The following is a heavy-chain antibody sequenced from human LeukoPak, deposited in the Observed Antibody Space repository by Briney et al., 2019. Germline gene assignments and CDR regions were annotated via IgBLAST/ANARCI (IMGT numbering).Heavy chain of an antibody. J-gene: IGHJ6*03. CDR1: GGSFSGYY. CDR3: ATGDYYYYYMDV. V-gene: IGHV4-34*01. CDR2: INHSGST. Sequence: SETLSLTCAVYGGSFSGYYWSWIRQPPGEGLEWIGEINHSGSTNYNPSLKSRVNISVDTSKNQFSLKLSSVTAADTAVYYCATGDYYYYYMDVWGKGTTVTVSS. D-gene: IGHD7-27*01.